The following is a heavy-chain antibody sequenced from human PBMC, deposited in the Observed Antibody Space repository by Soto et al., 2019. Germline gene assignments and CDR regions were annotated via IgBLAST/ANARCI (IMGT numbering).Heavy chain of an antibody. CDR3: AKSEEGWFGELSQVDAFDI. J-gene: IGHJ3*02. Sequence: GGSLRLSCAASGFTFSSYGMHWVRQAPGKGLEWVAVISYDGSNKYYADSVKGRFTISRDNSKNTLYLQMNSLRAEEKAVYYCAKSEEGWFGELSQVDAFDIWGQGTMVTVSS. CDR2: ISYDGSNK. CDR1: GFTFSSYG. D-gene: IGHD3-10*01. V-gene: IGHV3-30*18.